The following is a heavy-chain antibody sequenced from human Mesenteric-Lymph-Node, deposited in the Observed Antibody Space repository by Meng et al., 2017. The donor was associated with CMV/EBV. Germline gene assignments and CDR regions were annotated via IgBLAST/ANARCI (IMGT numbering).Heavy chain of an antibody. V-gene: IGHV2-5*05. CDR1: GRG. Sequence: GRGGVWNRQRAGKAREWLAFIYWEGAKRYDATLGRRLTIAKETSKNQVVLTLTNTDPVDTATYYCANRSCRGTTCYLFDYWGQGTLVTVSS. J-gene: IGHJ4*02. D-gene: IGHD2-2*01. CDR2: IYWEGAK. CDR3: ANRSCRGTTCYLFDY.